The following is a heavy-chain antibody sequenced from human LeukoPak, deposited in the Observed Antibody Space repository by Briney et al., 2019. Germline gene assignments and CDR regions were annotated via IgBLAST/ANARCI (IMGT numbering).Heavy chain of an antibody. CDR2: VSGDGDST. D-gene: IGHD6-13*01. CDR3: AKKSGAPANFDY. V-gene: IGHV3-43*02. J-gene: IGHJ4*02. Sequence: ETGGSLRLSCAASGFTFDEHPMHWVRQGPGKGLEWVALVSGDGDSTSYADSVKGRFTITRDNSKNSVFLQMNSLRTEDTALYYCAKKSGAPANFDYWGQGTLVTVSS. CDR1: GFTFDEHP.